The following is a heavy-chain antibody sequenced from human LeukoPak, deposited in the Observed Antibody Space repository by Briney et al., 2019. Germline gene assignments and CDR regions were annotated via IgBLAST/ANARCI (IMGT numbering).Heavy chain of an antibody. Sequence: SETLSLTRTVSGVSISSGSYYWGWLRQPPGKGLEWIGSISYGGHTYYSPSLKSRVTISVDTSKNRFSLKVSSVIAADTAVYYCARQRASAGEWAFDIWGQGTMVTVSP. J-gene: IGHJ3*02. D-gene: IGHD1-26*01. V-gene: IGHV4-39*01. CDR3: ARQRASAGEWAFDI. CDR2: ISYGGHT. CDR1: GVSISSGSYY.